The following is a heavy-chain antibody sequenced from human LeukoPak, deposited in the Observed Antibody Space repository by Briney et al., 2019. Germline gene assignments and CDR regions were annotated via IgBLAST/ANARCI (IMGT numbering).Heavy chain of an antibody. CDR3: ASSKLALWSRHNWFDP. V-gene: IGHV3-30-3*01. J-gene: IGHJ5*02. Sequence: GGSLRLSCAASGFTFSSYAMHWVRQAPGKGLEWVAVISYDGSNKYYADSVKGRFTISRDNAKNSLYLQMNSLRAEDTAVYYCASSKLALWSRHNWFDPWGQGTLVTVSS. D-gene: IGHD1-26*01. CDR1: GFTFSSYA. CDR2: ISYDGSNK.